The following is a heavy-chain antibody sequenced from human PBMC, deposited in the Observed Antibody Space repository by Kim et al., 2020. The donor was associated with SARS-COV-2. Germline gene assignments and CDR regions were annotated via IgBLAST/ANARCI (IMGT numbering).Heavy chain of an antibody. CDR3: AKGVGYSSGLLGY. V-gene: IGHV3-23*01. D-gene: IGHD6-19*01. J-gene: IGHJ4*02. Sequence: YADSVKGRFTISRDNSKNTLYLQMNSLRAEDTAVYYCAKGVGYSSGLLGYWGQGTLVTVSS.